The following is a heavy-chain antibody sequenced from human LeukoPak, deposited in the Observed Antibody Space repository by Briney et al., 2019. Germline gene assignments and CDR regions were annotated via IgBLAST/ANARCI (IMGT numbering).Heavy chain of an antibody. CDR2: ISGSGGST. Sequence: GGSLRLSCAASGFTFSSYGMSWVRQAPGKGLEWVSAISGSGGSTYYADSVKGRFAISRDNSKNTLYLQMNSLRAEDTAVYYCARSSGTDSGWWYWFDPWGQGTLVTVSS. D-gene: IGHD6-19*01. V-gene: IGHV3-23*01. CDR1: GFTFSSYG. CDR3: ARSSGTDSGWWYWFDP. J-gene: IGHJ5*02.